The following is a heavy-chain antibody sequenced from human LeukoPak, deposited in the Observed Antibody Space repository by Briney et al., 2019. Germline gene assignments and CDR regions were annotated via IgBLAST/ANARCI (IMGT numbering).Heavy chain of an antibody. D-gene: IGHD3-10*02. V-gene: IGHV3-48*03. Sequence: GRSLRLSRAASGFTFSSYEMNWGRQAPGKGREWVSYIISSGSTIYYASSVKGRFTISRDNAKNSLCLQMNSLRAEGTAVYYCAELGITMIGGVWGKGTTVTISS. CDR3: AELGITMIGGV. CDR2: IISSGSTI. J-gene: IGHJ6*04. CDR1: GFTFSSYE.